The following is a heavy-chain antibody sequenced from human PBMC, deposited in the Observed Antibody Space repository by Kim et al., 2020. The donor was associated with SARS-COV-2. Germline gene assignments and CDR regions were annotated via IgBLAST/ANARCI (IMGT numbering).Heavy chain of an antibody. CDR2: ISGGGGST. D-gene: IGHD3-10*01. V-gene: IGHV3-23*01. Sequence: GGSLRLSCAASGFTFSSYAMSWVRQAPGKGLEWVSAISGGGGSTFYTDSVKGRFTISRDNSKNTLYLQMNSLRVADTAVYYCAKDRGLGVPPRRYFDYWGQGTLVTVSS. J-gene: IGHJ4*02. CDR1: GFTFSSYA. CDR3: AKDRGLGVPPRRYFDY.